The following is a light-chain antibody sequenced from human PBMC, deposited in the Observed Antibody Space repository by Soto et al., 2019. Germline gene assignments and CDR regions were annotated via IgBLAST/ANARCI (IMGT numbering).Light chain of an antibody. J-gene: IGLJ2*01. V-gene: IGLV1-44*01. CDR1: SSNLGSNT. Sequence: QSVLTQPPSASGTPGQRVTISCSGSSSNLGSNTVSWYQQLPGTAPKLLIYSNNQRPSGVPDRFSGSKSGTSASLAISGLQSDDEADYYCAAWDDSLNGVVFGGGTKLTVL. CDR2: SNN. CDR3: AAWDDSLNGVV.